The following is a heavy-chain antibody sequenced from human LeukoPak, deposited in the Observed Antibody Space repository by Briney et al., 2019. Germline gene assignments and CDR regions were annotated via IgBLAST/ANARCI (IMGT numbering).Heavy chain of an antibody. V-gene: IGHV4-39*07. CDR2: IYYSGST. CDR3: ARSSEGRYYYDSSGFSYDYYYMDV. CDR1: GGSISSSNYY. J-gene: IGHJ6*03. Sequence: SETLSLTCTVSGGSISSSNYYWGWIRQPPGKGLEWMGLEWIGNIYYSGSTYYNPSLKSRVTISVDTSKNRFSLKLSSVTAADTAVYYCARSSEGRYYYDSSGFSYDYYYMDVWGKGTTVTISS. D-gene: IGHD3-22*01.